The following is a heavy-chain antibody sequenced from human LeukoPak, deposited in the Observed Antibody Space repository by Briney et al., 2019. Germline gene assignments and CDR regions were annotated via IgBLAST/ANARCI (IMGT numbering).Heavy chain of an antibody. Sequence: PGGSLRLSCSASGFSFSNFGMYWVRQAPGKGLECVAVISYDGDSTNYADSLKGRFTISRDNSKNTLYLQINSLRAEDTAMYYCARGTDCGGDCYRLDPWGQGTLVTVSS. CDR1: GFSFSNFG. V-gene: IGHV3-30*03. CDR3: ARGTDCGGDCYRLDP. J-gene: IGHJ5*02. D-gene: IGHD2-21*02. CDR2: ISYDGDST.